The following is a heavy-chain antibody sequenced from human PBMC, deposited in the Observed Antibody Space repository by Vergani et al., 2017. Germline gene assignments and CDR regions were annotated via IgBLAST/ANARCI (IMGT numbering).Heavy chain of an antibody. CDR3: ARDNKQLRPSAFDL. J-gene: IGHJ3*01. CDR1: GSSISSGDYY. Sequence: QVQLQESGPGLVKPSQTLSLTCTVSGSSISSGDYYWSWIRQPPGKGLEWIGRIYVSGITDYNSSLQSRVSMSVDTSKNQFSLTLTSVTAADTAVYYCARDNKQLRPSAFDLWVQGTMVTVSS. D-gene: IGHD4-23*01. V-gene: IGHV4-61*02. CDR2: IYVSGIT.